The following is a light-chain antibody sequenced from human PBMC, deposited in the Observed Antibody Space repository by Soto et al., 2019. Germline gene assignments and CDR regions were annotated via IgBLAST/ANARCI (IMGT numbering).Light chain of an antibody. V-gene: IGKV1-5*03. CDR3: QKYNSAPWT. J-gene: IGKJ1*01. CDR1: QSIYSW. CDR2: RTS. Sequence: DIKMTQSPSTLSASVGDRVTITCRASQSIYSWLAWYQQRPGKAPRLLIYRTSTLESGVPSRFSGSGSETEVTLTINSLQPDDFATYYCQKYNSAPWTFGQGTKVEIK.